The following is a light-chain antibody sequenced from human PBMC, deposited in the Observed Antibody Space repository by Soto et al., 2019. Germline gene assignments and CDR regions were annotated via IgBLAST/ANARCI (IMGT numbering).Light chain of an antibody. V-gene: IGLV2-18*02. Sequence: QSALTQPPSVSGSPGQSVTISCTGTSSDVGSYNRVSWYQQPPGTAPKLMIYEVSNRPSGVPDRFSGSKSGNTASLTISGLQPEDEADYYCNSYTRSNTYVFGTGTKVTVL. CDR3: NSYTRSNTYV. CDR2: EVS. CDR1: SSDVGSYNR. J-gene: IGLJ1*01.